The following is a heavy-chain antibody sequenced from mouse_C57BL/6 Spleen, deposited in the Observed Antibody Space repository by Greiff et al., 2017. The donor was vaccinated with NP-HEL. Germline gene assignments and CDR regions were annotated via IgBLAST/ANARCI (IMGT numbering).Heavy chain of an antibody. CDR1: GYTFTDYN. Sequence: VQLKQSGPELVKPGASVKMSCKASGYTFTDYNMHWVKQSHGKSLEWIGYINPNNGGTSYNQKFKGKATLTVNKSSSTAYMALRSLTSEDSAVYYCAREGDYSNYRTWFAYWGQGTLVTVSA. D-gene: IGHD2-5*01. CDR3: AREGDYSNYRTWFAY. J-gene: IGHJ3*01. V-gene: IGHV1-22*01. CDR2: INPNNGGT.